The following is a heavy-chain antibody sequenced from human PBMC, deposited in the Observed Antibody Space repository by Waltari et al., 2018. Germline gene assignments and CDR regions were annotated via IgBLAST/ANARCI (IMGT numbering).Heavy chain of an antibody. CDR2: VNPIIGTA. J-gene: IGHJ3*02. CDR1: RGTFPSYA. D-gene: IGHD3-10*01. CDR3: ARGRYYGSGRFDAVDI. Sequence: QVQLVPSAAELKTPGSSVNVSCPASRGTFPSYAISWVRPAPGHELEWTGRVNPIIGTANYAQKFQGRVTMTTDEATRTAYMELRSLRAEDTAVYYWARGRYYGSGRFDAVDIWGQGTMVTVSS. V-gene: IGHV1-69*05.